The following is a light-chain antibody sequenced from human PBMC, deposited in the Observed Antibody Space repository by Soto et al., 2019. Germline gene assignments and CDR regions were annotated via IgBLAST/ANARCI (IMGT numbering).Light chain of an antibody. J-gene: IGLJ1*01. V-gene: IGLV1-40*01. CDR3: QSYDSSLSGYV. CDR2: GNT. CDR1: SSNTGAGYD. Sequence: QAVVTQPPSVSGAPGQRVTISCTGSSSNTGAGYDVHWYQQLPGTAPKLLIFGNTNRPSGVPDRFSGSKSGTSASLAITGLQAEDEAEYYCQSYDSSLSGYVFGTGTKVTVL.